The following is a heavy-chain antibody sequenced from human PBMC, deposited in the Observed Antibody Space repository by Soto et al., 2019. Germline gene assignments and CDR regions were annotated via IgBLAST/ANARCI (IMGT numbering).Heavy chain of an antibody. CDR2: ISAYNGNT. D-gene: IGHD1-7*01. V-gene: IGHV1-18*01. CDR1: GYTFTSYG. J-gene: IGHJ6*02. Sequence: QVKLVQSGAEVKKPGASVKVSCKASGYTFTSYGISWVRQAPGQGLEWMGWISAYNGNTNYAQKLQGRVTMTTDTSTSTAYMELRSLRSDDTAVYYCAREENLGNWNWHGMDVWGQGTTVTVSS. CDR3: AREENLGNWNWHGMDV.